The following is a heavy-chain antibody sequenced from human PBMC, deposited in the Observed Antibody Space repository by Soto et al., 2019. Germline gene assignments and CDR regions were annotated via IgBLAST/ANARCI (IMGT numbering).Heavy chain of an antibody. CDR3: ARVVPGAEAWFGP. V-gene: IGHV1-18*01. J-gene: IGHJ5*02. CDR2: ISLYSDGT. Sequence: QVQLVQSGGEVKRPGASVKVSCKTSGYTFSNYGITWVRQAPGQPLEWLGWISLYSDGTNYAQKFQGRVSMTTDTYTTQAYMELRSLRSDDTAVYYCARVVPGAEAWFGPWGQGTLVTVSS. D-gene: IGHD2-2*01. CDR1: GYTFSNYG.